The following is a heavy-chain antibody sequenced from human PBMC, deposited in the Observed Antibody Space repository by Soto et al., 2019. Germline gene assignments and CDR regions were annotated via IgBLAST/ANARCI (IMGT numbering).Heavy chain of an antibody. J-gene: IGHJ4*02. CDR1: GFSLTETGMG. V-gene: IGHV2-5*02. Sequence: QLTLKESGPTLVKPTQTLTLTFTFSGFSLTETGMGVGWIRQPPGKALEWLALIYWDDDKRCSPSLKRGFTISKDAPKSHVVLTTTNVDAIDTATYYCAHRRSCYFDSCVQGTLVTVSS. CDR2: IYWDDDK. CDR3: AHRRSCYFDS.